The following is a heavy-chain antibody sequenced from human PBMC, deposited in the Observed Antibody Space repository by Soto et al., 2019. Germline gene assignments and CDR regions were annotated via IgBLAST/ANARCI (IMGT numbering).Heavy chain of an antibody. CDR1: GYTFTNYA. Sequence: QVQLVQSGAEVKKPGASVKVSCKASGYTFTNYAMHWVRQAPGQRLEWMGWINAGNGNTKYSQKFQGRVTIIRDTSASTAYMELSSRRSEDTAVYYCARGDYYDIHNYWGQGTLVTVSS. CDR2: INAGNGNT. CDR3: ARGDYYDIHNY. J-gene: IGHJ4*02. V-gene: IGHV1-3*01. D-gene: IGHD3-22*01.